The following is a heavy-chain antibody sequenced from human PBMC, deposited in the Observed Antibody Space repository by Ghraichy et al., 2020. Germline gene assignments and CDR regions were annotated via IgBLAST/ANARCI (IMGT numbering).Heavy chain of an antibody. CDR2: FYDIGSS. D-gene: IGHD2-2*01. J-gene: IGHJ6*02. Sequence: SQTLSLTCSVSGGSINSYYWSWIRQPPGKGLEWIGYFYDIGSSSYNPSLESRVTMSVDTSKNQFSLKLSSVTAADTAIYYCAGRYCSSTNCYLDPSYYYGLDFWGHGTTVTVSS. CDR3: AGRYCSSTNCYLDPSYYYGLDF. V-gene: IGHV4-59*01. CDR1: GGSINSYY.